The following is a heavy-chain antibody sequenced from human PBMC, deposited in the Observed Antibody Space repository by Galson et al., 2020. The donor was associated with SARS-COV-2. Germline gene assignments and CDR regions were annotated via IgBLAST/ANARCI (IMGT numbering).Heavy chain of an antibody. V-gene: IGHV3-66*01. J-gene: IGHJ5*02. CDR2: IYSGGNT. CDR3: ARGGPITMVRGVPPAWFDP. CDR1: GLTVSSNY. D-gene: IGHD3-10*01. Sequence: GESLKISCAASGLTVSSNYMSWVRQASGKGLEWVSVIYSGGNTYYADSVKGRFTISRDNSKNTLYLQMNSLRAEDTAVYYCARGGPITMVRGVPPAWFDPWGQGTLVTVSS.